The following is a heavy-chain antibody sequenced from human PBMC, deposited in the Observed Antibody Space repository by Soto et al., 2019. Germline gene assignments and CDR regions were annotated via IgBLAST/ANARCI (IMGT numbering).Heavy chain of an antibody. CDR3: PRGSISKQFHR. J-gene: IGHJ5*02. CDR1: GFTFSNYY. V-gene: IGHV3-7*01. Sequence: EVQLVESGGDLVQPGGSLRLSCAASGFTFSNYYMNWVRQAPGKGLEWVANINHDGSEKNYVDSVKGRFTASRDNAKNFLYLNKNSRRAEDTAVYYGPRGSISKQFHRWGQGTLVTVPA. D-gene: IGHD3-3*02. CDR2: INHDGSEK.